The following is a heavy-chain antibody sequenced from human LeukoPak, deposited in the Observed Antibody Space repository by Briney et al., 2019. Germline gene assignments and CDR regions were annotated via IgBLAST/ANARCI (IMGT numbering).Heavy chain of an antibody. D-gene: IGHD6-13*01. Sequence: GGSLRLSCAASGFTFSDYYMSWFRQAPGKGLEWVSYIGSGGGPIYYADSVKGRFTISRDNAKNSLYPQMNSLRAGDTALYYCARALRDSSWYYEYWGQGTLVTVSS. CDR3: ARALRDSSWYYEY. CDR1: GFTFSDYY. V-gene: IGHV3-11*01. CDR2: IGSGGGPI. J-gene: IGHJ4*02.